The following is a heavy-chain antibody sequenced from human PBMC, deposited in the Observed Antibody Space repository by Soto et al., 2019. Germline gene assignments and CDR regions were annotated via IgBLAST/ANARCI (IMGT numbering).Heavy chain of an antibody. J-gene: IGHJ4*02. CDR2: IWYDGSNK. V-gene: IGHV3-33*01. D-gene: IGHD6-13*01. CDR3: ARDGSSSPNDY. CDR1: GFTFSSYG. Sequence: QVQLVESGGGVVQPGRSLRLSCAASGFTFSSYGMHWVRQAPGKGLEWVAVIWYDGSNKYYADSVKGRFTISRDNSKNALYLQMNRLRAEDTAVYYCARDGSSSPNDYWGQGTLVTVSS.